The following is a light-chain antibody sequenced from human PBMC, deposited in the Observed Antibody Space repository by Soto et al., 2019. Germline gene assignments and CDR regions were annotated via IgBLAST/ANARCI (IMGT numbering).Light chain of an antibody. Sequence: DIQMTQSPSTLSASVGDRVTITCRASQSLNNDLAWYQQKPGKAPNLLIYDASTLERGVPSRFSGTGSGTEFTLAINSLQPDDFATYYCQQYRRSSITFGQGTRLEIK. V-gene: IGKV1-5*01. J-gene: IGKJ5*01. CDR3: QQYRRSSIT. CDR1: QSLNND. CDR2: DAS.